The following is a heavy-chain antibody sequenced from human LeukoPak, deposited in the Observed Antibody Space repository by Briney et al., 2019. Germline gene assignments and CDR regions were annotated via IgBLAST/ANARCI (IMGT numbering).Heavy chain of an antibody. J-gene: IGHJ4*02. Sequence: SETLSLTCAVSGGSITSSNWWTWVRQPPGKGLEWIGEVYHRGGSNTNPSLKRRVTISIDKSKSQLSLQLISVTAADTAVYYCARGAYYDILTGYLIDYWGQGTLVTVSS. CDR2: VYHRGGS. D-gene: IGHD3-9*01. CDR3: ARGAYYDILTGYLIDY. CDR1: GGSITSSNW. V-gene: IGHV4-4*02.